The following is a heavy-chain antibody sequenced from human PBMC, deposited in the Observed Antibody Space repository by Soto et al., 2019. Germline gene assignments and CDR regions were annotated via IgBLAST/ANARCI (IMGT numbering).Heavy chain of an antibody. D-gene: IGHD4-17*01. CDR1: GFAVSANY. V-gene: IGHV3-66*01. Sequence: EAHLVGSGGGLVQPGGSLRLSCAASGFAVSANYLSWVRQAPGKGLEWVSLIYSGGDADYAASMRARFTISRDNSKNTLYLQMTTLKAEDTAVYYCATRMTTAPYWGQGALVNVSS. J-gene: IGHJ4*02. CDR2: IYSGGDA. CDR3: ATRMTTAPY.